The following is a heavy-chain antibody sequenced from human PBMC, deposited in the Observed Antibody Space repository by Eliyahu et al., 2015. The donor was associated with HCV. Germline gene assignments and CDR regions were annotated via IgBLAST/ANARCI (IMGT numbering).Heavy chain of an antibody. J-gene: IGHJ3*02. Sequence: QVQLVESGGGLVKPGGSLRLSCAASGFXFSDNYMSWTRQAPGKGLGWVSYISSSGSTIYYADSVKGRFTISRDNAKNSLYLQMNSLRDEDTAVYYCARDPIGMAGWGRGDAFDIWGQGTMVTVSS. CDR1: GFXFSDNY. CDR2: ISSSGSTI. D-gene: IGHD3-16*01. CDR3: ARDPIGMAGWGRGDAFDI. V-gene: IGHV3-11*01.